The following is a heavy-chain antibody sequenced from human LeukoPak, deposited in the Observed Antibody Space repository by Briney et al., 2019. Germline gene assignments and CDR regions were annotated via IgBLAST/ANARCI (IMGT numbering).Heavy chain of an antibody. D-gene: IGHD3-10*01. CDR1: GGSISSYY. CDR2: IYYSGST. J-gene: IGHJ4*02. V-gene: IGHV4-59*01. Sequence: SETLSLTCTVSGGSISSYYWSWIRQPPGKGLEWIGYIYYSGSTNYNPSLKSRVTISVDTSKNQFSLKLSSVTAADTAGYYCARRDLYGSGSYDYWGQGTLVTVSS. CDR3: ARRDLYGSGSYDY.